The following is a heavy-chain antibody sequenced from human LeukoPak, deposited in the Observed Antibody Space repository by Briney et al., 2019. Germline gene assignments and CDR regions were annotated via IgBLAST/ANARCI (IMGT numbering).Heavy chain of an antibody. CDR2: IKQDGSEK. Sequence: PGGSLRLSCAASGFTFSSYWMSWVRQAPGKGLEWVANIKQDGSEKYYVDSVKGRFTISRDNSKNTLYLQMNSLRAEDTAMYYCAKGRSGGAYDAFDIWGQGTMVTVSS. CDR1: GFTFSSYW. CDR3: AKGRSGGAYDAFDI. D-gene: IGHD3-10*01. V-gene: IGHV3-7*01. J-gene: IGHJ3*02.